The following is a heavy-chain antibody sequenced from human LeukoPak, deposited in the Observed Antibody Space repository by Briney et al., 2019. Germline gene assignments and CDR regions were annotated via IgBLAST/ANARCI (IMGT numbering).Heavy chain of an antibody. V-gene: IGHV4-61*05. CDR3: ARGGDYDILRFDP. Sequence: PSETLSLTCTVSGGSISSSSYYWGWIRQPPGKGLEWIGYIYYSGSTNYNPSLKSRVTISVDTSKNQFSLKLSSVTAADTAVYYCARGGDYDILRFDPWGQGTLVTVSS. D-gene: IGHD3-9*01. CDR1: GGSISSSSYY. CDR2: IYYSGST. J-gene: IGHJ5*02.